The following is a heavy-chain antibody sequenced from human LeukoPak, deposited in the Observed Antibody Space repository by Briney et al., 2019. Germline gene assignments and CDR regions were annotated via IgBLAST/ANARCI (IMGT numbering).Heavy chain of an antibody. CDR2: IYYSGST. J-gene: IGHJ3*02. CDR3: ARDPSVGAFDI. CDR1: GGSISSGGYY. Sequence: SETLSLTCTVSGGSISSGGYYWSWIRQHPGKGLEWIGYIYYSGSTYYNPSLKSRVTISVDTSKNQFSLKLSSVTAADTAVYYCARDPSVGAFDIWGQGTMVTVSS. V-gene: IGHV4-31*03.